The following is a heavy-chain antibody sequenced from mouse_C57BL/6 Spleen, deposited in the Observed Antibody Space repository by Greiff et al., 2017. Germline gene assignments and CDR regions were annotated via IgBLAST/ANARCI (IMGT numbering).Heavy chain of an antibody. CDR2: INPSNGGT. J-gene: IGHJ4*01. CDR3: ARTGGSSLYYYAMDY. D-gene: IGHD1-1*01. CDR1: GYTFTSSW. V-gene: IGHV1-53*01. Sequence: QVQLQQPGTELVKPGASVKLSCKASGYTFTSSWMHWVKQRPGQGLEWIGNINPSNGGTNYNEKFKSKATLTVDKSSSTAYMQLSSLTSEDSAVYYCARTGGSSLYYYAMDYWGQGTSVTVSS.